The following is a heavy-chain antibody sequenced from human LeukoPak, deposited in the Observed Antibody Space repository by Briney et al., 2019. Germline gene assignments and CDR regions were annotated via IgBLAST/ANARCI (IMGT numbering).Heavy chain of an antibody. Sequence: ASVKVSCKASGYTFTSYAMHWVRQAPGQRLEWMGWINAGNGNTKYSQKFQGRVTITRDTSASTAHMELSSLRSEDTAVYYCARDTVSSHFDYWGQGTLVTVSS. J-gene: IGHJ4*02. V-gene: IGHV1-3*01. D-gene: IGHD4-11*01. CDR2: INAGNGNT. CDR3: ARDTVSSHFDY. CDR1: GYTFTSYA.